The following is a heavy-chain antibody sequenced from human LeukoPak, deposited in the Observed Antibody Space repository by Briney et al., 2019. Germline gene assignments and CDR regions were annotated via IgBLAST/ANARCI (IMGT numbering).Heavy chain of an antibody. CDR1: GFTFSSYG. CDR3: AKLQQLASGDY. V-gene: IGHV3-30*02. Sequence: GGSLRLSCTASGFTFSSYGMHWVRQAPGKGLEWVAFIRYDGSNKYYADSVRGRFTISRDNSKNTLYLQRNSLRAEDTAVYYCAKLQQLASGDYWGQGTLVTVSS. CDR2: IRYDGSNK. J-gene: IGHJ4*02. D-gene: IGHD6-13*01.